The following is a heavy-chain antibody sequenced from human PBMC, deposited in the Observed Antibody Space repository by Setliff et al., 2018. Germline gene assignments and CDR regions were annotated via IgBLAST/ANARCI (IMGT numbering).Heavy chain of an antibody. CDR2: IYPGDSDT. J-gene: IGHJ4*02. V-gene: IGHV5-51*01. CDR1: GYNFASYW. CDR3: ARRDFGSDYPLVS. D-gene: IGHD6-25*01. Sequence: PGESLKISCKGSGYNFASYWIAWVRQMPERGLEWMGVIYPGDSDTRYSPPFEGQVIISADKSSSSAFLQWNSLKASDTAMYFCARRDFGSDYPLVSWGQGTLVTVSS.